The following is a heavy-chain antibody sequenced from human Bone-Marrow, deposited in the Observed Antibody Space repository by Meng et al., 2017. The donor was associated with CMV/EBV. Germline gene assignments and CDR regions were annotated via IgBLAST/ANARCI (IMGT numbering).Heavy chain of an antibody. CDR3: ARESKWPHLMAPSDY. Sequence: GSLRLSCTVSGGSISSSSYYWGWIRQPPGKGLEWIGSIYYSGSTYYNPSLKSRVTISVDTSKNQFSLKLSSVTAADTAVYYCARESKWPHLMAPSDYWGQGTLVTFSS. CDR2: IYYSGST. V-gene: IGHV4-39*07. D-gene: IGHD5-12*01. CDR1: GGSISSSSYY. J-gene: IGHJ4*02.